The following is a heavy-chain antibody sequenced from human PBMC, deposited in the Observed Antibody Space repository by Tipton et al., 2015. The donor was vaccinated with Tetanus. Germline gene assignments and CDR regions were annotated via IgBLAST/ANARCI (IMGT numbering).Heavy chain of an antibody. D-gene: IGHD6-19*01. V-gene: IGHV3-48*01. CDR2: ISSSSSTI. CDR3: ARDSGGWDYYYYGMDV. Sequence: SLILSCATSGFTFSDHWMHWVRQAPGKGLEWVSYISSSSSTIYYADSVKGRFTISRDNAKNSLYLQMNSLRAEDTAVFYCARDSGGWDYYYYGMDVWGQGTTVTVSS. CDR1: GFTFSDHW. J-gene: IGHJ6*02.